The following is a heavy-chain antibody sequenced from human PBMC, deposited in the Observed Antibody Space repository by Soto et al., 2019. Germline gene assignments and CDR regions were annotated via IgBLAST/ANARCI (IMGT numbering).Heavy chain of an antibody. CDR3: RRDCGSNSCCGGFDD. D-gene: IGHD2-2*01. V-gene: IGHV4-4*07. CDR2: IYTSWST. CDR1: GGSISFYY. Sequence: QVQLQESGPGLLKPSETLSLTCTVSGGSISFYYWSWIRLPAGKGMELIGRIYTSWSTPYNPTRKTRVTISVNTPNNQISLKLTAVDAADTAVSYGRRDCGSNSCCGGFDDWGQGTLVTVSS. J-gene: IGHJ4*02.